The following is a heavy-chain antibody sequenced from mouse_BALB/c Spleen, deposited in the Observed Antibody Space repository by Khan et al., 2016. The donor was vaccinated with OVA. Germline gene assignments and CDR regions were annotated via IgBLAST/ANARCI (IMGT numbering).Heavy chain of an antibody. Sequence: EVQLVESGGGLVKPGGSRKLSCAASGFTFNSYGMHWVRQAPEKGLEWVAYISGDSNTIYYADTVKGRFTISRDNPKNTLFLQMTSLMSEDTAMYYCATSYFYGDYFDYWGPGTTLTVS. CDR3: ATSYFYGDYFDY. CDR2: ISGDSNTI. J-gene: IGHJ2*01. D-gene: IGHD1-1*01. V-gene: IGHV5-17*02. CDR1: GFTFNSYG.